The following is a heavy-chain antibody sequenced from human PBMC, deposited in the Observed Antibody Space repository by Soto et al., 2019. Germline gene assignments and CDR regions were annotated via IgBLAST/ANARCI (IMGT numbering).Heavy chain of an antibody. CDR1: GYTFTSYA. CDR3: ARGTCSGGNCYSFHFDY. V-gene: IGHV1-3*04. D-gene: IGHD2-15*01. J-gene: IGHJ4*02. Sequence: ASVKVSCKASGYTFTSYAMHWVRQAPGQRLEWMGWINTGNGNTKCSQKFQGRVTIARDTSASTAYMELSSLRSEDTAIYFCARGTCSGGNCYSFHFDYWGQGTLVTVSS. CDR2: INTGNGNT.